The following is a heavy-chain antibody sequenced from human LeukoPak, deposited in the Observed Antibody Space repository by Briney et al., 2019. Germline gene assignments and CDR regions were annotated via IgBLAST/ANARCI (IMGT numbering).Heavy chain of an antibody. J-gene: IGHJ4*02. V-gene: IGHV5-51*01. Sequence: PGESLKIFCNASSDSFFSYWIGWVRQLPGKDLLWRGIIYPGDSDTRYSPSFQGQVTISADKSISTAYLQWSSLKASDTAMYYCARSSSSWYMHGYWGQGTLVTVSS. D-gene: IGHD6-13*01. CDR3: ARSSSSWYMHGY. CDR2: IYPGDSDT. CDR1: SDSFFSYW.